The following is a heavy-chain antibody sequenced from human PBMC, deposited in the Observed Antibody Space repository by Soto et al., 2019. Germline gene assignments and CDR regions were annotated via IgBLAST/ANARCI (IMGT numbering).Heavy chain of an antibody. CDR1: GFTFSSYA. D-gene: IGHD6-13*01. CDR3: ARDGCWYPYYFDY. Sequence: QVQLVESGGGVVQPGRSLRLSCAASGFTFSSYAMHWVRQAPCKGLEWVAVISYDGSNKYYADSVKGRFTIYRDNSKNTLYLQMNSLRAEDTAVYYCARDGCWYPYYFDYWGQGTLVTVSS. J-gene: IGHJ4*02. CDR2: ISYDGSNK. V-gene: IGHV3-30-3*01.